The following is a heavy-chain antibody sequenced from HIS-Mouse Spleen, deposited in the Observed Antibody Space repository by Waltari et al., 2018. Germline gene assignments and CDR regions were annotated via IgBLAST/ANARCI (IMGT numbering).Heavy chain of an antibody. Sequence: QLQLQESGPGLMKPSETLSLTCTVSGGSISSSSYYWAWSRQTPGQGLEWIGSIYYSCSTYYTPSLKSRVTISVDTSKNQFSLKLSSVTAADTAVYYCAREIPYSSSWYDRYFDLWGRGTLVTVSS. V-gene: IGHV4-39*07. CDR1: GGSISSSSYY. J-gene: IGHJ2*01. CDR3: AREIPYSSSWYDRYFDL. CDR2: IYYSCST. D-gene: IGHD6-13*01.